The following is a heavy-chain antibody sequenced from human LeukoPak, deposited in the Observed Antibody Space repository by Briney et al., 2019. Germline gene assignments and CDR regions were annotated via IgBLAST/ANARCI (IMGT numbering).Heavy chain of an antibody. D-gene: IGHD6-19*01. Sequence: ASVKVSCMVSGYTLTELSMHWVRQAPGKGLEWMGGFDPEDGETIYAQKFQGRVTMTEDTSTDTAYMELSSLRSEDTAVYYCSGWYGVHRFQHWGQGTLITVSS. CDR1: GYTLTELS. V-gene: IGHV1-24*01. CDR2: FDPEDGET. CDR3: SGWYGVHRFQH. J-gene: IGHJ1*01.